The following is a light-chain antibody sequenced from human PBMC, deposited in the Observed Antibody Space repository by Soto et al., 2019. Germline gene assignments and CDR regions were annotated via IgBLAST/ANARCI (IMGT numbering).Light chain of an antibody. Sequence: QSALTQPASVSGSPGQSITISCTGTSSDVGGYNYVSWYQQHPGKAPKLMIYEVSNRPSGVSNRFSGSKSGNTASLTISGLHAEDEADDYCSSYTSSSTLLVFGGGTKLTVL. CDR2: EVS. CDR3: SSYTSSSTLLV. J-gene: IGLJ2*01. V-gene: IGLV2-14*01. CDR1: SSDVGGYNY.